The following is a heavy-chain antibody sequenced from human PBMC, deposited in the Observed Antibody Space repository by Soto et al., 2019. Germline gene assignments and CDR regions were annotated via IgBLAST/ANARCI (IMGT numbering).Heavy chain of an antibody. CDR3: AKIRSIAAAFSDY. J-gene: IGHJ4*02. Sequence: GGSLRLSCAASGLTFSGSAMSWVRQAPGKGLEWVSSISVTGASTYYADSVQGRFTVSRDNSKDTFFLEMNSLRAEDTAVYFCAKIRSIAAAFSDYWGQGTLVTVSP. D-gene: IGHD6-13*01. CDR1: GLTFSGSA. CDR2: ISVTGAST. V-gene: IGHV3-23*01.